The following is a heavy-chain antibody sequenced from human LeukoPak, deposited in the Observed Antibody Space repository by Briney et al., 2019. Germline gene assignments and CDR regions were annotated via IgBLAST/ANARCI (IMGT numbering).Heavy chain of an antibody. D-gene: IGHD3-10*01. V-gene: IGHV4-34*01. Sequence: SETLSLTCAVYGGSFSGYYWSWIRQPPGKGLEWIGEINHSGSTNYNPSLKSRVTISVDTSKNQFSLKLSSVTAADTAVYYCARVGGSGRGYFDYWGQGTLVTVSS. CDR1: GGSFSGYY. CDR2: INHSGST. J-gene: IGHJ4*02. CDR3: ARVGGSGRGYFDY.